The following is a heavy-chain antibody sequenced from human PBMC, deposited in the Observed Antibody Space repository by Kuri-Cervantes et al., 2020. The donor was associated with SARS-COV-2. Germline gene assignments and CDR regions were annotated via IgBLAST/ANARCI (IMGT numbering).Heavy chain of an antibody. CDR3: VRDRDHWNFDY. J-gene: IGHJ4*02. Sequence: GGPLRLSFAASGFTFIGHCIHWVRQAPGKELVWVSRINPDGSYTNNAASVKGRFTLSRDNAKNMLFLQMNSLRAEDTAVYYCVRDRDHWNFDYWGQGTLVTVSS. D-gene: IGHD1-1*01. CDR2: INPDGSYT. CDR1: GFTFIGHC. V-gene: IGHV3-74*01.